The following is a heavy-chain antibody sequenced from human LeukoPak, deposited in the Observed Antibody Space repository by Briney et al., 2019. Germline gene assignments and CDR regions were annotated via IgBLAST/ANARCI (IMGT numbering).Heavy chain of an antibody. CDR1: GFTFSSYW. V-gene: IGHV3-7*01. J-gene: IGHJ3*02. Sequence: GGSLRLSCVASGFTFSSYWRSWVRQAPGMVLEWVANIKQDGSHICYVDSLKGRFTISRDNAKNSLYLQMNSLRVEDTAVYYCAKDLIVATLFGAFDIWGQGTMVTVSS. CDR3: AKDLIVATLFGAFDI. D-gene: IGHD5-12*01. CDR2: IKQDGSHI.